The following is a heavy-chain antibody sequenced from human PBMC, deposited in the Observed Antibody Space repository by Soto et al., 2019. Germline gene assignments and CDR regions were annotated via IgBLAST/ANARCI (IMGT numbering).Heavy chain of an antibody. CDR1: GFTCSSYA. CDR2: ISGSGGST. Sequence: PWGSLRLSCSASGFTCSSYAMSWFRQAPGKGLEWVSAISGSGGSTYYADSVKGRFTISRDNSKNTLYLQMNSLSAEDTAVYYCSKGVTMVRGDGFDYWGQGTLVTVSS. CDR3: SKGVTMVRGDGFDY. J-gene: IGHJ4*02. V-gene: IGHV3-23*01. D-gene: IGHD3-10*01.